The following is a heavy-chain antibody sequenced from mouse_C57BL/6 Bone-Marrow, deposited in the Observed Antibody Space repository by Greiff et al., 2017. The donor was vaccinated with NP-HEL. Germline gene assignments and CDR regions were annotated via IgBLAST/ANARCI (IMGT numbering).Heavy chain of an antibody. CDR3: TSDGYLDY. V-gene: IGHV14-4*01. CDR2: IDPENGDT. J-gene: IGHJ2*01. Sequence: VQLQQSGAELVRPGASVKLSCTASGFNIKDDYMHWVKQRPEQGLEWIGWIDPENGDTEYASKFQGKATITADTSSNTAYLQLSSLTSEDTAVYYCTSDGYLDYWGKGTTLTVSS. CDR1: GFNIKDDY. D-gene: IGHD2-3*01.